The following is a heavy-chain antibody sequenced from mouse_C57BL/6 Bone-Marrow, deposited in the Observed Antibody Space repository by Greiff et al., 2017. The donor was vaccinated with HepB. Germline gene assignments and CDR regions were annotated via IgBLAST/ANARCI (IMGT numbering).Heavy chain of an antibody. D-gene: IGHD2-4*01. V-gene: IGHV5-9-1*02. J-gene: IGHJ4*01. Sequence: EVKLVESGEGLVKPGGSLKLSCAASGFTFSSYAMSWVRQTPEQRLEWVAYISSGGDYIYYADTVKGRFTISRDNARNTLYLQMSSLKSEDTAMYYCTRDRYDYDPYYYAMDYWGQGTSVTVSS. CDR2: ISSGGDYI. CDR3: TRDRYDYDPYYYAMDY. CDR1: GFTFSSYA.